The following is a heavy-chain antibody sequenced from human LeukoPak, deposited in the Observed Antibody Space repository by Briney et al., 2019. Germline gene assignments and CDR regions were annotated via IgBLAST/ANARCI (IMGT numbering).Heavy chain of an antibody. CDR2: ISYDGSNK. D-gene: IGHD3-10*01. J-gene: IGHJ4*02. CDR1: GFTFSSYA. V-gene: IGHV3-30*04. CDR3: ARGVTLLWFGESSNYFDY. Sequence: GGSLRLSCAASGFTFSSYAMHWVRQAPGKGLEWVAVISYDGSNKYYADSVKGRFTISRDNSKNTLYLQMNSLRAEDTAVYYCARGVTLLWFGESSNYFDYWGQGTLVTVSS.